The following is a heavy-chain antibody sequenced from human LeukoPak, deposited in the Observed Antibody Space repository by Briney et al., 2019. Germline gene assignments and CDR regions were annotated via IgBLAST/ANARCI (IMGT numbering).Heavy chain of an antibody. D-gene: IGHD6-19*01. V-gene: IGHV4-39*07. CDR3: ASRRIAVAGSLRY. CDR2: INHSGST. CDR1: GGSISSSSYY. Sequence: SETLSLTCTVSGGSISSSSYYWGWIRQPPGKGLEWIGEINHSGSTNYNPSLKSRVTISVDTSKNQFSLKLSSVTAADTAVYYCASRRIAVAGSLRYWGQGTLVIVSS. J-gene: IGHJ4*02.